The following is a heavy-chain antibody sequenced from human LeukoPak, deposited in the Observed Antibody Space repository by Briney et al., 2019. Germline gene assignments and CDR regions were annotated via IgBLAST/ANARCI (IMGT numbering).Heavy chain of an antibody. Sequence: HPGGSLRLSCAASGFTFSTYSMHWVRQAPGKGLEWIAILSYDGAKRFYADSVMGRVTISRDNSKNTLYYCARGCPHYVTYYYSEYWGQGTLVTVSS. CDR2: LSYDGAKR. CDR1: GFTFSTYS. V-gene: IGHV3-30-3*01. D-gene: IGHD2-21*01. J-gene: IGHJ4*02. CDR3: Y.